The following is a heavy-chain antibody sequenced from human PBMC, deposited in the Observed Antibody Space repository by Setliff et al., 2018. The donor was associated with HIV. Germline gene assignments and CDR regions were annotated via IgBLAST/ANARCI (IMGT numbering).Heavy chain of an antibody. CDR2: ISPYIGHT. V-gene: IGHV1-18*01. Sequence: EASVKVSCKASGSTFTTYGISWVRQAPGHGLEWMGWISPYIGHTNYAQNFQDRVTMTIDTSTSRAYMELRSLRSDDTAVYFCARLGSGWSDSYYYAMDVWGQGTTVTVSS. J-gene: IGHJ6*02. D-gene: IGHD6-19*01. CDR1: GSTFTTYG. CDR3: ARLGSGWSDSYYYAMDV.